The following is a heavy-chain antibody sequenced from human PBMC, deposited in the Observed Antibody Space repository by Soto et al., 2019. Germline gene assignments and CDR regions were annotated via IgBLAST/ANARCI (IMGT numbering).Heavy chain of an antibody. Sequence: GGSLRLSCSASGFSFSRIEFDWVRPAPRRGLEWISYIISSASTAYYASSVECRFTISRDNANNSVYLQMDSLSAEDTALYYCTRAAWFPYLSFYWGQGALVTVSS. D-gene: IGHD3-10*01. CDR2: IISSASTA. J-gene: IGHJ4*02. CDR3: TRAAWFPYLSFY. V-gene: IGHV3-48*03. CDR1: GFSFSRIE.